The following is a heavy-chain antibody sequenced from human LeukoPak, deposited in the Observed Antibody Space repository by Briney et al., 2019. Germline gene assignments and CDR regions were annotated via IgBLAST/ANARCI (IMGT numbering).Heavy chain of an antibody. CDR2: IYYGGTT. CDR1: GGSISSSCYF. CDR3: ARHDGRGGATMGALDY. D-gene: IGHD4/OR15-4a*01. Sequence: SETLSLTCTVSGGSISSSCYFWGRIRQPPGTGLEWIGSIYYGGTTYYNPSLKSRVTISVDTSKNQFSLNLSSVTATDTAVYYCARHDGRGGATMGALDYWGRGTLVTVSS. V-gene: IGHV4-39*01. J-gene: IGHJ4*02.